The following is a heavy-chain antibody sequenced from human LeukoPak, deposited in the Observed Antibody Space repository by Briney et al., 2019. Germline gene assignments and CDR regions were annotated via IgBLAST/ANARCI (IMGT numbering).Heavy chain of an antibody. CDR2: IYYRGRT. CDR1: GGSISSSNYY. V-gene: IGHV4-39*07. CDR3: ARIKSLSNWLDP. J-gene: IGHJ5*02. Sequence: PSETLSLTCTVSGGSISSSNYYWGRIRQPPGKGLEWIGSIYYRGRTYYNSSLKRRVTISLDTSKNQFSLKLNSVTAADTAVYYCARIKSLSNWLDPWGQGTLVTVSS.